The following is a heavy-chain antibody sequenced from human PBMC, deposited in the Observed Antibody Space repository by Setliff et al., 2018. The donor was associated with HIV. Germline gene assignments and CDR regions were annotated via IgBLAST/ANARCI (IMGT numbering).Heavy chain of an antibody. Sequence: SETLSLTCTVSGGSIRSSSYYRAWLRQPPGKGLEWIGSMFYSGRTYHNPSLKSRVTISIDTSKNQFSLKLSSVTAADTAVYSCARDMMYHYDNSGSFGWFDPWGQGTLVTVSS. CDR3: ARDMMYHYDNSGSFGWFDP. CDR1: GGSIRSSSYY. J-gene: IGHJ5*02. D-gene: IGHD3-22*01. V-gene: IGHV4-39*07. CDR2: MFYSGRT.